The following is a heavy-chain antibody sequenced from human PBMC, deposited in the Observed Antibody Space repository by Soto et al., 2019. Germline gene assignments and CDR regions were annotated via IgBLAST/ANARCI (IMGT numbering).Heavy chain of an antibody. Sequence: EVQLLESGGGLVQPGGSLRLSCAAYGFTFSSYAMSWVRQAPGKGLEWVSAISGSGGSTYYADSVKGRFTISRDNSKNTLYLQMNSLRAEDTAVYYCAKRSDGGDTYMDVWGKGTTVTVSS. V-gene: IGHV3-23*01. CDR3: AKRSDGGDTYMDV. CDR1: GFTFSSYA. CDR2: ISGSGGST. D-gene: IGHD2-21*01. J-gene: IGHJ6*03.